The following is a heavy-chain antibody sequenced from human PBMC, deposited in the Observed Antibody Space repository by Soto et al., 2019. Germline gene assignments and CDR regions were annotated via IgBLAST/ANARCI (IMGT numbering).Heavy chain of an antibody. D-gene: IGHD5-12*01. J-gene: IGHJ4*02. V-gene: IGHV3-66*01. CDR2: IYSGGGT. CDR3: ARDIGGYSGYANDY. Sequence: PGGSLRLSCAASGFTVSTNYMSWVRQAPGKGLEWVSVIYSGGGTYYADSVKGRITISRDNSKKTVYLQINNLRDEDMAVYYCARDIGGYSGYANDYWGQGTLVTVSS. CDR1: GFTVSTNY.